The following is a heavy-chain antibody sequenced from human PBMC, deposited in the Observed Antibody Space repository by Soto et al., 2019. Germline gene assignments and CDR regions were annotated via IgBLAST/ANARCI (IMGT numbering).Heavy chain of an antibody. D-gene: IGHD3-10*01. J-gene: IGHJ6*02. CDR1: GFTFSSYN. CDR3: ARSSGGSGKLWNYYGMDV. CDR2: ISSSSSYI. Sequence: GGSLRLSCAASGFTFSSYNMNWVRQAPGKGLEWVSSISSSSSYIYYADSVKGRFTISRDNAKNSLYLQMNSLRAEDTAVYYCARSSGGSGKLWNYYGMDVWGQGTTVTVSS. V-gene: IGHV3-21*06.